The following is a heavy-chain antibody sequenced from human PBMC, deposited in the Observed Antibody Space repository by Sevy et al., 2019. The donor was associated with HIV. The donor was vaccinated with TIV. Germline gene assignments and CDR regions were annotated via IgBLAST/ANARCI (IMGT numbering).Heavy chain of an antibody. V-gene: IGHV3-23*01. J-gene: IGHJ5*01. CDR2: IGGSGGST. Sequence: GGSLRLSCAASQFAFSDYAMTWVRQAPGKGLEWVASIGGSGGSTYYAESVRGRFTISRDNDKHVVYLQMDTLRVADTALNFCAKARMAARSLNPRLLNFDSWGQGTLVTVSS. CDR1: QFAFSDYA. D-gene: IGHD6-6*01. CDR3: AKARMAARSLNPRLLNFDS.